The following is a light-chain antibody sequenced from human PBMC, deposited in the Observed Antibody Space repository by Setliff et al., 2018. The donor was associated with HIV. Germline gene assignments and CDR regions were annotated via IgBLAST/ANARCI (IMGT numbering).Light chain of an antibody. CDR2: DVS. CDR1: SSDIGGYNY. V-gene: IGLV2-14*03. Sequence: QSALPQPASVSGSPGQSITISCSGTSSDIGGYNYVSWYQQHPGKVPKLMICDVSNRPSGVSNRFSGSKSGNTASLTISGLQAEDEADYYCSAYTSSGSLGVFGTGTKVTVL. CDR3: SAYTSSGSLGV. J-gene: IGLJ1*01.